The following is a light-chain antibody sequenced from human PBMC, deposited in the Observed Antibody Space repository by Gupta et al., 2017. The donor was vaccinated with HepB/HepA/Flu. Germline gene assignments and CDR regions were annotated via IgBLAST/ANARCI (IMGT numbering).Light chain of an antibody. Sequence: IHMTQSPSSVSASVGDRVTITCRASRFMNSWLGWYQQKPGSAPKLLIYTASNLESGVPSRFSGSRSGTDFTLTISSLQPEDFATYYCQQGATFPITFGGGTKVDIK. V-gene: IGKV1-12*01. CDR3: QQGATFPIT. CDR2: TAS. CDR1: RFMNSW. J-gene: IGKJ4*01.